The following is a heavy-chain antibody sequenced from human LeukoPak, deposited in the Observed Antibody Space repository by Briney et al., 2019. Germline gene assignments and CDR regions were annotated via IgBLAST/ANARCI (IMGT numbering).Heavy chain of an antibody. V-gene: IGHV3-20*04. CDR1: GFTFDDYG. CDR2: ILWSGGST. CDR3: AKPARTDYADY. D-gene: IGHD1-14*01. J-gene: IGHJ4*02. Sequence: GGSLRLSCAASGFTFDDYGMSWVRQAPGKGLEWVSGILWSGGSTGYADSVKGRFTISRDNAKNSLYLQVNSLRAEDTAVYYCAKPARTDYADYWGQGTLVTVSS.